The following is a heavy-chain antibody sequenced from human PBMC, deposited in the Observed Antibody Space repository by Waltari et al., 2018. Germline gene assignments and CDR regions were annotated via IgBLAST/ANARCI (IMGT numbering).Heavy chain of an antibody. J-gene: IGHJ4*02. D-gene: IGHD3-22*01. V-gene: IGHV3-23*01. CDR3: AKGAPSYYDSSGYYYTGAFDY. Sequence: EVQLLESGGGLVQPGGSLRLSCAASGFTFSSYAMSWVRQAPGKGLEWVSAISGRGGSTYYADAVKGRFTISRDNSKNTLYLQMNSLRAEDTAVYYCAKGAPSYYDSSGYYYTGAFDYWGQGTLVTVSS. CDR2: ISGRGGST. CDR1: GFTFSSYA.